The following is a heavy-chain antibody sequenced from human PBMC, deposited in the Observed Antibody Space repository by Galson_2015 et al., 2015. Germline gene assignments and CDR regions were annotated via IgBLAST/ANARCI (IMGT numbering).Heavy chain of an antibody. CDR3: ARNSGYDSFDY. CDR2: ISGSGGST. D-gene: IGHD5-12*01. J-gene: IGHJ4*02. Sequence: SLRLSCAASGFTFSSYAMSWVRQAPGKGLEWVSAISGSGGSTYYADSVEGRFTISRDNSKNTLYLQMNSLRAEDTAVYYCARNSGYDSFDYWGQGTLVTVSS. CDR1: GFTFSSYA. V-gene: IGHV3-23*01.